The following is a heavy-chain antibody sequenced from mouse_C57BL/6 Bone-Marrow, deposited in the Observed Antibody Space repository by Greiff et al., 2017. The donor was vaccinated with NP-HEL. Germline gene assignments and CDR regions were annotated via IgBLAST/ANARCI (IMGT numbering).Heavy chain of an antibody. V-gene: IGHV5-15*01. CDR3: ARQGIYYGNYGWYFDV. J-gene: IGHJ1*03. Sequence: EVMLVESGGGLVQPGGSLKLSCAASGFTFSDYGMAWVRQAPRKGPEWVAFISNLAYSIYYADTVTGRFNISRENAKNTLYLEMSSLRSEDTAMYYCARQGIYYGNYGWYFDVWGTGTTVTVSS. CDR1: GFTFSDYG. D-gene: IGHD2-1*01. CDR2: ISNLAYSI.